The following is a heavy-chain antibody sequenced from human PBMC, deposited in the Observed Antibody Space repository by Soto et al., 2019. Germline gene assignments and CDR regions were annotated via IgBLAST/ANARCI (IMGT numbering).Heavy chain of an antibody. V-gene: IGHV4-31*03. J-gene: IGHJ5*02. CDR3: ARVFSDSSSFFDP. D-gene: IGHD6-13*01. Sequence: SETLSLTCTVSGGSISSGNYYWSWIRQHPGKGLEWIGYIYYSGSTSYNPSLKSRVTISVDTSKNHFSLKLSSVTAADTAVYYSARVFSDSSSFFDPWGQGTLVTVSS. CDR1: GGSISSGNYY. CDR2: IYYSGST.